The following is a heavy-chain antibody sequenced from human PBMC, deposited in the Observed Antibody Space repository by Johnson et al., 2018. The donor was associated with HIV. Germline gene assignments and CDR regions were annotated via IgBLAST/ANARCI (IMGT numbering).Heavy chain of an antibody. Sequence: VQLVESGGGLVQPGGSLRLSCAASGFTVSGNYMNWVRQAPGKGLEWVGRIKSTTDGGTTDYATAIKGRFTISRDDSKSMVYLQMNSLTADDTAVYYCARDQAYSSSWEGVFDIWGQGTRVIVSS. D-gene: IGHD6-13*01. J-gene: IGHJ3*02. V-gene: IGHV3-15*01. CDR1: GFTVSGNY. CDR3: ARDQAYSSSWEGVFDI. CDR2: IKSTTDGGTT.